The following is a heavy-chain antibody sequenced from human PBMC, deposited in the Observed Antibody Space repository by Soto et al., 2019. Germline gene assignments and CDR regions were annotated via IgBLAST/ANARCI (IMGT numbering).Heavy chain of an antibody. Sequence: QVQLQESGPGLVKPSETLSLTCTVSGGSVSSGSYYWSWIRQPPGKGLVWIGYIYYSGSTNYNPSVNVQVTNSSDTSKNQFALKLSSVTAADTAVYYCESANTATGYGMDVWGQGTTVTVSS. CDR3: ESANTATGYGMDV. J-gene: IGHJ6*02. CDR1: GGSVSSGSYY. CDR2: IYYSGST. D-gene: IGHD5-18*01. V-gene: IGHV4-61*01.